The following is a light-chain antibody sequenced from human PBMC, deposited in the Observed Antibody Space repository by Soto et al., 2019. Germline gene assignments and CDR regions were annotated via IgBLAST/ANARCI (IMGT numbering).Light chain of an antibody. CDR3: QQRNNWPPVT. Sequence: EIVLTQSPATLSLSPGERATLSCRASQSVSRHLAWYQQKPGQAPRLLIYDASNRATGIPTRFSGSGSGTDFTLTISSLEPEDFAVYYCQQRNNWPPVTFGGGTKVEIK. V-gene: IGKV3-11*01. CDR1: QSVSRH. J-gene: IGKJ4*01. CDR2: DAS.